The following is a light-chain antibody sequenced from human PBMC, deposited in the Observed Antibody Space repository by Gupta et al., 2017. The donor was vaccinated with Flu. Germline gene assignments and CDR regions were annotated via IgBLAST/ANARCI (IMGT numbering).Light chain of an antibody. Sequence: SYVLTQPPSVSVAPGQTARITCGGDNIGSKSVHWYRQMPDQAPVLVVYDDSDRPSGIPERFSGSNSGNTATLTISRVGAGDEADYYCQVWESSSDQRVFGGGTKLTVL. CDR1: NIGSKS. V-gene: IGLV3-21*02. CDR2: DDS. J-gene: IGLJ3*02. CDR3: QVWESSSDQRV.